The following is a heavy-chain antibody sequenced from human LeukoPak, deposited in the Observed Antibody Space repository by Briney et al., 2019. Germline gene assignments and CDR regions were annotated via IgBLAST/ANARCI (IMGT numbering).Heavy chain of an antibody. CDR3: ARDNYSGGVTRGYSYVPFDY. Sequence: SETLSLTCTVSGGSISSSSYYWGWIRQPPGKGLEWIGSIYYSGSTYYNPSLKSRVTISVDTSKNQFSLKLSSVTAADTAVYYCARDNYSGGVTRGYSYVPFDYWGQGTLVTVSS. CDR1: GGSISSSSYY. J-gene: IGHJ4*02. V-gene: IGHV4-39*07. D-gene: IGHD5-18*01. CDR2: IYYSGST.